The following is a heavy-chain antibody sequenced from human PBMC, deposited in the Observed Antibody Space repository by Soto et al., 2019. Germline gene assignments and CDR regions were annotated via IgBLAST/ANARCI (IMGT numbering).Heavy chain of an antibody. V-gene: IGHV4-34*01. CDR2: INHSGST. CDR3: ARGNRNNWFDP. CDR1: GGSFSGYY. J-gene: IGHJ5*02. Sequence: SETLSLTCAVYGGSFSGYYWSWIRQPPGKGLEWIGEINHSGSTNYNPSLKSRVTISVDTSKNQFSLKLSSVTAADTAVYYCARGNRNNWFDPWGQGTLVTVPQ.